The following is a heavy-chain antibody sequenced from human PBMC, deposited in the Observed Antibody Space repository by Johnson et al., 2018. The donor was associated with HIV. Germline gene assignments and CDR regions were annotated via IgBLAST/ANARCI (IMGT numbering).Heavy chain of an antibody. Sequence: VQLVESGGGVVQPGRSLRLSCAASGFTFDDYGMNWVRQAPGKGLEWVSGISWNSGTIDFVDSLKGRFTISRDNSKNTLYLQMNSLRAEDTAVYYCPVDTEAFDIWGQGTMVTVSS. CDR3: PVDTEAFDI. CDR2: ISWNSGTI. D-gene: IGHD4-23*01. V-gene: IGHV3-9*01. CDR1: GFTFDDYG. J-gene: IGHJ3*02.